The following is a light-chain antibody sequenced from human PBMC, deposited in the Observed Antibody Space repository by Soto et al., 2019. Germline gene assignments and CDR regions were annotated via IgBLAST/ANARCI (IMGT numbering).Light chain of an antibody. CDR3: CSYAGSYV. CDR1: SSDVGGYNY. J-gene: IGLJ7*01. V-gene: IGLV2-11*01. Sequence: QSALTQPRSVSGSPGQSVTISCTGTSSDVGGYNYVPWYQQHPGKAPKLMIYDVSKRPSGVPDRFSGSKSGNTASLTISGLQAEDEADYYCCSYAGSYVFGTGTQLTVL. CDR2: DVS.